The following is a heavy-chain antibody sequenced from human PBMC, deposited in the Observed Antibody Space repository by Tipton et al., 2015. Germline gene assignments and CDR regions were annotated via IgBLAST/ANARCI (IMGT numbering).Heavy chain of an antibody. CDR1: GGSIRTYY. CDR3: VRRGLDP. V-gene: IGHV4-4*07. D-gene: IGHD3-10*01. CDR2: VYSTGIT. J-gene: IGHJ5*02. Sequence: TLSLTCSVSGGSIRTYYWGWIRQPAGKGLEWIGRVYSTGITNLNPSLKSRVTMSVDTSKNQVSLKLSSVTAADTAVYYCVRRGLDPWGQGTLVTVSS.